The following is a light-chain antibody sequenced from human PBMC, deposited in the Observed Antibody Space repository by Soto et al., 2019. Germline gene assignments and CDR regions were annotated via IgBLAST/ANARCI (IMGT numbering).Light chain of an antibody. V-gene: IGKV1-12*01. J-gene: IGKJ1*01. Sequence: DIQMTHSLSFFSSVFLHRFTITCRASQGINTWLAWYQQKPGKAPKLLMYSASILHTGVSSRFTGGGSGTEFTLTINSLQPEDFATYYCQQSHSFPITFGQGTKVDIK. CDR1: QGINTW. CDR3: QQSHSFPIT. CDR2: SAS.